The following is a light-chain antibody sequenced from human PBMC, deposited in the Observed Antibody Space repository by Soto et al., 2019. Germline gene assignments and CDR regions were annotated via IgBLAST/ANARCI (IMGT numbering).Light chain of an antibody. CDR2: GAS. CDR3: QQLNSYLFT. CDR1: QGINSF. Sequence: IQLTQSPSSLSASVGDRVTITCRASQGINSFLAWYQQKPGKAPKLLIYGASTLQSGVPSRFSGSGSGTDFTLTISSVEPEDFATYYCQQLNSYLFTFGPGTKVDIK. J-gene: IGKJ3*01. V-gene: IGKV1-9*01.